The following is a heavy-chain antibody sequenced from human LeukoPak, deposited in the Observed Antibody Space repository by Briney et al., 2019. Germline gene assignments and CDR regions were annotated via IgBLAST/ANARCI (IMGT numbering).Heavy chain of an antibody. CDR1: GYTFTSSD. CDR3: ARTYSSGWDYYYYMDV. V-gene: IGHV1-8*03. Sequence: GASVKVSCKASGYTFTSSDINWVRDATGQGLEWMGWMNPNSGNTGYAQKFQGRVTITRNTSISTAYMELSSLRSEDTAVYYFARTYSSGWDYYYYMDVWGKGTPVTVSS. CDR2: MNPNSGNT. D-gene: IGHD6-19*01. J-gene: IGHJ6*03.